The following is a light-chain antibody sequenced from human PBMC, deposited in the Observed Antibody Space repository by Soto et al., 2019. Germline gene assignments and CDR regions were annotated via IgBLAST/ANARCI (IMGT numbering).Light chain of an antibody. CDR2: KAS. Sequence: DIQMTQSPSTLSASVGDRVTITCRASQSISSWLAWYQQKPGKAPKLLIYKASSLESGVPSRFSGSVSGTEFTLTISSLPPDDFATYYCQQYNSYPLTFGQGTRLEIK. J-gene: IGKJ5*01. CDR1: QSISSW. CDR3: QQYNSYPLT. V-gene: IGKV1-5*03.